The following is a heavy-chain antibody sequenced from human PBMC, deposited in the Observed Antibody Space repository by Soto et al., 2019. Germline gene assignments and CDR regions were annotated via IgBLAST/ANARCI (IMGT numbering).Heavy chain of an antibody. D-gene: IGHD3-9*01. V-gene: IGHV3-30-3*01. Sequence: WRSLRRSCAASGFTFSSYAIHWVRQAPGKGLERVAVISYDGSNKYYAASVKGRFTISRENSKNTLYMKRNSLRAEDKAVSYCARDVRLTGRPDYDILTGPDLWGQGTLVTVSS. CDR3: ARDVRLTGRPDYDILTGPDL. CDR1: GFTFSSYA. CDR2: ISYDGSNK. J-gene: IGHJ5*02.